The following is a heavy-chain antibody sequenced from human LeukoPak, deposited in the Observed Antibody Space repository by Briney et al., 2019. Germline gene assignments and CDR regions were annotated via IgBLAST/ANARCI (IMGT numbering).Heavy chain of an antibody. CDR3: ARFHVHGYNSGLDL. D-gene: IGHD5-18*01. J-gene: IGHJ2*01. V-gene: IGHV4-4*07. CDR1: GGSMSSNY. CDR2: MHTSGNT. Sequence: KPSETLSLTCTVSGGSMSSNYWSWIRQPAGEGLEWIGRMHTSGNTNYNPSLKSRVTMSLDTSKNQVSLKLSSVTAADTAVYYCARFHVHGYNSGLDLWGRGTLVTVSS.